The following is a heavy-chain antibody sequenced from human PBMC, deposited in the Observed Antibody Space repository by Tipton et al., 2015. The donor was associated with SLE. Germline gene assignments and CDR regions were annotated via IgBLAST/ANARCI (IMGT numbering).Heavy chain of an antibody. Sequence: GSLRLSCVASGFTFRYTWMSWVRQAPGKGLEWVGRVKSKKDGGATVFAAAAKGRFSISRDDSINTVYMEVHSLKTEDTAVYYCATLSLQGYCSGGACSDFFDYWGQGALVTVSS. CDR2: VKSKKDGGAT. D-gene: IGHD2-8*02. CDR1: GFTFRYTW. V-gene: IGHV3-15*01. CDR3: ATLSLQGYCSGGACSDFFDY. J-gene: IGHJ4*02.